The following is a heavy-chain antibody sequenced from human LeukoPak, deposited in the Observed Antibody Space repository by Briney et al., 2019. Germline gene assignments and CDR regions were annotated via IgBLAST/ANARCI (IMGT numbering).Heavy chain of an antibody. J-gene: IGHJ4*02. Sequence: PSETLSLTCTVSGGPISSSSYYWGWIRQPPGKGLEWIGSIYYSGSTYYNPSLKSRVTISVDTSKNQFSLKLSSVTAADTAVYYCARAEGLRYFDWLSPLYFDYWGQGTLVTVSS. CDR1: GGPISSSSYY. CDR3: ARAEGLRYFDWLSPLYFDY. D-gene: IGHD3-9*01. V-gene: IGHV4-39*07. CDR2: IYYSGST.